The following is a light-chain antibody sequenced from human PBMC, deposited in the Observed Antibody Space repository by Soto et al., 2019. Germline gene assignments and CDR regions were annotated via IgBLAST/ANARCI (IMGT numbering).Light chain of an antibody. Sequence: QSALTQPRSVSGSPGQSVTISCTGTSSDDGNYNYVSWYQQHPGKAPKVMIYDVNKWPSGVPDRFSGSKSGNTASLTISGLQAEDEADYYCCSYAGSYTWVFGGGTKLTVL. J-gene: IGLJ3*02. CDR2: DVN. CDR3: CSYAGSYTWV. V-gene: IGLV2-11*01. CDR1: SSDDGNYNY.